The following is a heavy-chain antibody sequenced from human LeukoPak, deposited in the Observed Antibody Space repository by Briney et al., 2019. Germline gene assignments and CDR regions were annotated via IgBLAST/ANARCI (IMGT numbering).Heavy chain of an antibody. CDR1: GGSFSGYY. V-gene: IGHV4-34*01. D-gene: IGHD3-3*01. J-gene: IGHJ6*02. CDR2: INHSGST. CDR3: ARAPYYDFWSGYYSKCYYGMDV. Sequence: SETLSLTCAVYGGSFSGYYWSWIRQPPGKGLEWIGEINHSGSTNYNPSLKSRVTISVDTSKNQFSLKLSSVTAADTAVYYCARAPYYDFWSGYYSKCYYGMDVWGQGTTVTVSS.